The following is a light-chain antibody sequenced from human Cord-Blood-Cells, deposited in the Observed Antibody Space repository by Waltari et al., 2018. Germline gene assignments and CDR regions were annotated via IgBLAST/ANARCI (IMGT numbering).Light chain of an antibody. CDR3: QQYDSTWT. Sequence: DIVLTQSPDSLAVSLGERATINCKSSRSVVYSSNNQNYLAWYQQKTGQPPKLLIYWGSTRESGVPDRFSGGGCGTDCTLTISSLQAEDVAVYYCQQYDSTWTFGQGTKVEIK. J-gene: IGKJ1*01. CDR1: RSVVYSSNNQNY. V-gene: IGKV4-1*01. CDR2: WGS.